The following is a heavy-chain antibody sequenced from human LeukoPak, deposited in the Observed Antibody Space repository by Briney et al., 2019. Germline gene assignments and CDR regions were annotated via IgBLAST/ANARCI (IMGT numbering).Heavy chain of an antibody. V-gene: IGHV1-46*01. J-gene: IGHJ4*02. CDR1: GYTFTSYY. Sequence: ASVKVSCKASGYTFTSYYMHWVRQAPGQGLEWMGIINPSGGSTSYAQKFQGRVTMTRDMSTSTVYMELSSLRSEDTAVYYCARADWSSTSCYGSFDYWGQGTLVTVSS. D-gene: IGHD2-2*01. CDR2: INPSGGST. CDR3: ARADWSSTSCYGSFDY.